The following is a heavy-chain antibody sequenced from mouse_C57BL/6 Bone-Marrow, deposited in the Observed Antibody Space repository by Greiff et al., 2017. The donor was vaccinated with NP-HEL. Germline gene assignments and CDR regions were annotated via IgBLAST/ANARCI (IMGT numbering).Heavy chain of an antibody. Sequence: VKLQESDAELVKPGASVKISCKVSGYTFTDHTIHWMKQRPEQGLEWIGYIYPRDGSTKYNEKFKGKATLTADKSSSTAYMQLNSLTSEDSAVYFCARETTVVATDWYFDVWGTGTTVTVSS. J-gene: IGHJ1*03. CDR1: GYTFTDHT. CDR2: IYPRDGST. CDR3: ARETTVVATDWYFDV. D-gene: IGHD1-1*01. V-gene: IGHV1-78*01.